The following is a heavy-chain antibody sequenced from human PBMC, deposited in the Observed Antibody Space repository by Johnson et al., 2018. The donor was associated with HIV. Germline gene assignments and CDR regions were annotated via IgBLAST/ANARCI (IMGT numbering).Heavy chain of an antibody. CDR2: IRYDGSNK. Sequence: QVLLVESGGGVVQPGGSLRLSCAASGFTFSSYGMHWVRQAPGKGLEWVAFIRYDGSNKYYADSVKGRFTISRDNSKNTLYLQMARLRAEDTAVYYCAARGLWTYDAFEIWGQGTMVTVSS. CDR3: AARGLWTYDAFEI. V-gene: IGHV3-30*02. D-gene: IGHD4/OR15-4a*01. J-gene: IGHJ3*02. CDR1: GFTFSSYG.